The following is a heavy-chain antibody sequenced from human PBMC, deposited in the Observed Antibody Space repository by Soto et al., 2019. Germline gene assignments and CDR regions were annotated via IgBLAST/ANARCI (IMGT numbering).Heavy chain of an antibody. J-gene: IGHJ6*02. CDR1: GFSLSTSGMR. CDR3: ARAPPYYYCGMDV. CDR2: IDWDDDK. Sequence: ESGPTLVNPTQTLTLTCTFSGFSLSTSGMRVSWIRQPPGKALEWLARIDWDDDKFYSTSLKTRLTISKDTSKNQVVLTTTNMDPVDTATYYCARAPPYYYCGMDVWGQGTTVTVSS. V-gene: IGHV2-70*04.